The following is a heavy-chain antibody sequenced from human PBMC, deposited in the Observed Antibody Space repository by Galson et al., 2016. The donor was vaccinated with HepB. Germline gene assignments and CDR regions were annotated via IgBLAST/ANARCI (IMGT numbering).Heavy chain of an antibody. CDR2: IRGDGIVS. Sequence: SLRLSCAASGFTFNAHWMNWVRQAPGKGLEWVANIRGDGIVSYYAESVRGRFTISRDNAKNSLYLQMNGLRVDETAVYYCSREMTGSYFDWGQGTLATVSS. CDR3: SREMTGSYFD. D-gene: IGHD3-10*01. CDR1: GFTFNAHW. J-gene: IGHJ4*02. V-gene: IGHV3-7*01.